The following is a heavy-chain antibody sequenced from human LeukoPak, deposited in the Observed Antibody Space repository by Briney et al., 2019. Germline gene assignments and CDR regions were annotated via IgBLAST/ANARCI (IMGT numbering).Heavy chain of an antibody. Sequence: GGSLRLSCAASGFTFSNYDMHWVRQAPGKGLEWVSSISNSSSYIYYADSIKGRFTISRDNAENSLYLQMNSLRAVDTAVYFCARGEEKATITALDSWGQGTLVTVSS. CDR3: ARGEEKATITALDS. V-gene: IGHV3-21*01. J-gene: IGHJ4*02. CDR2: ISNSSSYI. D-gene: IGHD5-24*01. CDR1: GFTFSNYD.